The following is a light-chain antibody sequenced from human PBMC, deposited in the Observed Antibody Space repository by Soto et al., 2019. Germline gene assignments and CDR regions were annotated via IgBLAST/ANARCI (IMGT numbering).Light chain of an antibody. V-gene: IGKV1-33*01. CDR3: QQYDNLPRLT. Sequence: DIQMTQSPSSLSASVGDRVTITCQASQDISSYLNWYQQKPGKAPKLLIYGASNLETGVPPRFSGSGSGTDFTFTISSLQPEDIATYYCQQYDNLPRLTFGGGTKVRSN. CDR1: QDISSY. J-gene: IGKJ4*01. CDR2: GAS.